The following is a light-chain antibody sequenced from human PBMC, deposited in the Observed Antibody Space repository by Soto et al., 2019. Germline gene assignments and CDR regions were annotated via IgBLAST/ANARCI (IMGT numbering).Light chain of an antibody. CDR3: QQYNNWPRT. V-gene: IGKV3-15*01. Sequence: EIVMTQSPATLSVSPGERATLSCRASQSVSSNLAWYQQKPGQAPRLLIYGASTRATGIPARFSGSGSGTEFTLTISRLQSEDFAVYARQQYNNWPRTFGQGTKLEIK. J-gene: IGKJ2*01. CDR1: QSVSSN. CDR2: GAS.